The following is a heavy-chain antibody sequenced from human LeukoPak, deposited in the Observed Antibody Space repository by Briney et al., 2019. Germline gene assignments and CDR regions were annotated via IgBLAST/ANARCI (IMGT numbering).Heavy chain of an antibody. J-gene: IGHJ4*02. Sequence: GGSLRLSCAASGFTFSSYSMNWVRQAPGKGLEWVSSISSSSSYIYYADSVKGRFTISRDNAKNSLYLQMNSLRAEDTAVYYCASLWQLEQRYCFDYWGQGTLVTVSS. D-gene: IGHD1/OR15-1a*01. CDR1: GFTFSSYS. CDR2: ISSSSSYI. V-gene: IGHV3-21*01. CDR3: ASLWQLEQRYCFDY.